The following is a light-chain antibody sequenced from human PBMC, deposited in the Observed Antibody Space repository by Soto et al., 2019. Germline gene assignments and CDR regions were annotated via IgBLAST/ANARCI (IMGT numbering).Light chain of an antibody. J-gene: IGKJ5*01. CDR3: QQYNTWPPIT. CDR1: QRVSSN. V-gene: IGKV3-15*01. Sequence: EIVMTQSPATLSVSPGERATLSCRASQRVSSNLAWYQQKPGQAPRLLIYGASTRATGIPVRFSGSGSGTEFTLTISSLQSEDFAVYYCQQYNTWPPITFGQGTRLEIK. CDR2: GAS.